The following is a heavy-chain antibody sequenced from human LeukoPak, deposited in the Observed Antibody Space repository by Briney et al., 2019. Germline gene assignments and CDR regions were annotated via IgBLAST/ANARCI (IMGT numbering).Heavy chain of an antibody. Sequence: KPSETLSLTCAVYGGSFSGYYWSWIRHPPGKGLEWIGEINHSGSTNYNPSLKSRVTISVDTSKNQFSLKLSSVTAADTAVYYCARSRGRRGYSYGFDYWGQGTLVTVSS. J-gene: IGHJ4*02. D-gene: IGHD5-18*01. CDR3: ARSRGRRGYSYGFDY. CDR1: GGSFSGYY. V-gene: IGHV4-34*01. CDR2: INHSGST.